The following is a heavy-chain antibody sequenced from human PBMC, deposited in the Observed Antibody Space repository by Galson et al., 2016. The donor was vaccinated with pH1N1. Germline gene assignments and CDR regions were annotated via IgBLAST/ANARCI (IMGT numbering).Heavy chain of an antibody. Sequence: TCTVSGGSISSSSYYWGWIRQPPGKGLEWIGSIYYSGSTYYNPSLKSRVTISVNTSKNQFSLKLSSVTAADTAVYYCARHRFGELADWYFDLWGRGTLVTVSS. D-gene: IGHD3-10*01. V-gene: IGHV4-39*01. CDR3: ARHRFGELADWYFDL. CDR1: GGSISSSSYY. J-gene: IGHJ2*01. CDR2: IYYSGST.